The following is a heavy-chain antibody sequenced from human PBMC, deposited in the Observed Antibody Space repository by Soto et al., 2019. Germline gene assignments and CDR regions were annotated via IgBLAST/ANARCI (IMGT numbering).Heavy chain of an antibody. Sequence: GCSMEISRAAGGETVYSYFVGWVRQAQGKGLEWVSVIYSGGTTYYADSVKGRFTISRDNSKNTLYLQMNSLRAEDTAVYYCAKPGGITIFEDWFDPWGQGTLVTVSS. V-gene: IGHV3-66*04. D-gene: IGHD3-3*01. CDR2: IYSGGTT. CDR3: AKPGGITIFEDWFDP. CDR1: GETVYSYF. J-gene: IGHJ5*02.